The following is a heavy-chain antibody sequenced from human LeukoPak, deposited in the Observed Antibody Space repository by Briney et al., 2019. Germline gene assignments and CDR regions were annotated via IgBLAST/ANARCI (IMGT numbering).Heavy chain of an antibody. V-gene: IGHV1-46*03. CDR2: INPSGGST. D-gene: IGHD3-10*01. Sequence: ASVKVSCKASGYTFTSYYMHWVRQAPGQGLEWMGIINPSGGSTSYAQKFQGRVTMTRDTSTSTVYMELSSLRSEGTAVYYCASLPYYYGSGSYYKAQDYWGQGTLVTVSS. CDR1: GYTFTSYY. J-gene: IGHJ4*02. CDR3: ASLPYYYGSGSYYKAQDY.